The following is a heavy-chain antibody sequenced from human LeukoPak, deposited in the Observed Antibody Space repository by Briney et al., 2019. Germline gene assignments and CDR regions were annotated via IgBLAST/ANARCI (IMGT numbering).Heavy chain of an antibody. CDR2: ISWNSGSI. CDR3: AKDTTLYSSGWCFDY. D-gene: IGHD6-19*01. V-gene: IGHV3-9*01. Sequence: PGGSLRLSCAASGFTFDDYGMHWVRQAPGKGLEWVSGISWNSGSIGYADSVKGRFTISRDNAKNSLYLQMNSLRAEDTALYYCAKDTTLYSSGWCFDYWGQGTLVTVSS. CDR1: GFTFDDYG. J-gene: IGHJ4*02.